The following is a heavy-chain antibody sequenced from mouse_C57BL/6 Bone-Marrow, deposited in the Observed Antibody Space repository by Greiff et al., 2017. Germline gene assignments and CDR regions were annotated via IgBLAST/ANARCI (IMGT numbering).Heavy chain of an antibody. CDR2: INYDGSST. V-gene: IGHV5-16*01. D-gene: IGHD1-1*01. J-gene: IGHJ1*03. CDR1: GFTFSDYY. Sequence: EVQLVESEGGLVQPGSSMKLSCTASGFTFSDYYMAWVRQVPEKGLEWVANINYDGSSTYYLDSLKSRFIISRDNAKNILYLQMSRLKSEDTATYYCARVHYEGYFDVWGTGTTVTVSS. CDR3: ARVHYEGYFDV.